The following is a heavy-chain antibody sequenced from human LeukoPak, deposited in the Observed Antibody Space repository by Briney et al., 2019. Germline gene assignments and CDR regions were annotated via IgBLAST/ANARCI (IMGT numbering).Heavy chain of an antibody. V-gene: IGHV3-7*01. Sequence: GGSLRLSCEGSGFTFSNYWMGWVRQAPGKGLQWVANIKTDGSEKYYVDSVKGRFTISRDNAKNSLYLQMNSLRAEDTAVYYCARELEMATPNAYWGQGTLVTVSS. CDR2: IKTDGSEK. D-gene: IGHD5-24*01. J-gene: IGHJ4*02. CDR1: GFTFSNYW. CDR3: ARELEMATPNAY.